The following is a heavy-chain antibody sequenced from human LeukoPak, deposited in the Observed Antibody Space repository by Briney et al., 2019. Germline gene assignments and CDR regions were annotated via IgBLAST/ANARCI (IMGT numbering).Heavy chain of an antibody. D-gene: IGHD3-10*01. J-gene: IGHJ6*03. V-gene: IGHV3-48*03. CDR2: ISSSGRTM. CDR1: GFTFSSYE. Sequence: GGSLRLSCAASGFTFSSYEMNWVRQAPGKGLEWLSYISSSGRTMYYADSVKGRFTISRDDAKNSLSLQMNSLRAEDTAVYYCARSGIKMVRGVIIKSPYHMDVWGKGTTVTVSS. CDR3: ARSGIKMVRGVIIKSPYHMDV.